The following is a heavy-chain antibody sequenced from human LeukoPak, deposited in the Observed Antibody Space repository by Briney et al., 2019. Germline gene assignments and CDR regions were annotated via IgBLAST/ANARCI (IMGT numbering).Heavy chain of an antibody. V-gene: IGHV3-74*01. D-gene: IGHD5-24*01. CDR1: GFTFAYNW. CDR2: INSDGSAT. CDR3: ARSRDGAFDI. J-gene: IGHJ3*02. Sequence: GSLRLSCVPLGFTFAYNWMDWVRQDPGEGLVWVSSINSDGSATNYAESVKGRFTISRDTAKNTVYLQMNSLRVEDTAMYYCARSRDGAFDIWGQGTMVTVSS.